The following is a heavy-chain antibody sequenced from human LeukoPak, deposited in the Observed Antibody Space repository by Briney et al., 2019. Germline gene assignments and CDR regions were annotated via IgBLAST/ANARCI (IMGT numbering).Heavy chain of an antibody. CDR3: GRLNLPAVSGSFDY. CDR1: VGSINSFY. CDR2: IYYSGTT. V-gene: IGHV4-59*01. D-gene: IGHD2-2*01. J-gene: IGHJ4*02. Sequence: SETLSLTCTVSVGSINSFYWSWIRQPPGGGLERIGYIYYSGTTNYNPTLKSRATISVDAHKKQFSLWLSAVTAADTDVYYCGRLNLPAVSGSFDYWGQGTLVTVSS.